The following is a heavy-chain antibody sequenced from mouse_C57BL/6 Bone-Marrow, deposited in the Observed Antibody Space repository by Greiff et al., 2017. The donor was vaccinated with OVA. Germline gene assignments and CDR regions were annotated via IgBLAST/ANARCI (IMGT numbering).Heavy chain of an antibody. V-gene: IGHV1-50*01. CDR2: IDPSDSYT. CDR3: ARWRWLLPDY. Sequence: QVQLQQPGAELVKPGASVKLSCKASGYTFTSYWMQWVKQRPGQGLEWIGEIDPSDSYTNYNQKFKGKATLTVDTSSSTAYMQLSSLTSEDSAVYYCARWRWLLPDYWGQGTTLTVSS. D-gene: IGHD2-3*01. J-gene: IGHJ2*01. CDR1: GYTFTSYW.